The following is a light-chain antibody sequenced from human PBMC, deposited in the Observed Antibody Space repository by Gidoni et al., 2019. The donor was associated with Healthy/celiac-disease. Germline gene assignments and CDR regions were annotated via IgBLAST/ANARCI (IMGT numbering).Light chain of an antibody. CDR1: QSFSSY. CDR3: QQRSNWPWT. CDR2: AAS. J-gene: IGKJ1*01. V-gene: IGKV3-11*01. Sequence: EIVLTQSPATLSLSPGERATLSCRASQSFSSYLAWYQQKPGQAPRLLIYAASNRATGIPARFSGSGSGTDFTLSISSLEPEDFAVYYCQQRSNWPWTFXQXTKVEIK.